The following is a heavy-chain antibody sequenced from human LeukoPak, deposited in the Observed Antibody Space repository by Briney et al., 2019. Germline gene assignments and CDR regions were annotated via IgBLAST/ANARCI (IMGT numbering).Heavy chain of an antibody. V-gene: IGHV3-20*04. CDR3: ARDGSDYVDYGPVDY. D-gene: IGHD4-17*01. CDR1: GFTFEESG. CDR2: INHNGDIR. J-gene: IGHJ4*02. Sequence: GGSLRLSCAASGFTFEESGMSWVRQVPGKGLEWVSSINHNGDIRSYGDSVKGRYTISRDNAKNSLYLQMDSLRAEDTALYYCARDGSDYVDYGPVDYWGQGNLVTVSS.